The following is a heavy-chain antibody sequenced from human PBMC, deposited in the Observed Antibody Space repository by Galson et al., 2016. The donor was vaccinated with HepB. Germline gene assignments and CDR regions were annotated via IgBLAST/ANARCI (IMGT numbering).Heavy chain of an antibody. D-gene: IGHD7-27*01. J-gene: IGHJ4*02. CDR1: GFTFSNYA. CDR3: ARGDGTNWDFDY. CDR2: ISGSSDKI. Sequence: SLRLSCAASGFTFSNYAMHWVRQAPGKGLEWLAYISGSSDKIYYGDSVKGRFTISRDNARNLLFLQMDGLRAEDTAVYFCARGDGTNWDFDYWGQGTLVTVSS. V-gene: IGHV3-48*04.